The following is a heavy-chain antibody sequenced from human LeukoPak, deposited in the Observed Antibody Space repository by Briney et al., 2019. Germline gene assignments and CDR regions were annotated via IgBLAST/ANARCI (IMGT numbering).Heavy chain of an antibody. J-gene: IGHJ4*02. V-gene: IGHV1-69*13. Sequence: ASVKVPCKSSGGTFSSYAMSRVRQTPGQGLEWMGGIIPIFGTANYAQKFQGRVTITADESTSTAYMELSSLRSEDTAVYYCAIPFGDNSGPPAYWGQGTLVTVSS. D-gene: IGHD4-23*01. CDR1: GGTFSSYA. CDR2: IIPIFGTA. CDR3: AIPFGDNSGPPAY.